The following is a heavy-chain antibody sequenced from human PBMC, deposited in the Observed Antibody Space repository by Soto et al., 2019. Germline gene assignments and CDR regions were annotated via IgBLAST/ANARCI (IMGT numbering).Heavy chain of an antibody. CDR2: ISYDGSNK. Sequence: QVQLVESGGGVVQPGRSLRLSCAASGFTFSSYGRHWVRQAPGKGLEWVAVISYDGSNKYYADSLKGRFTISRDNSKNTLYLQMNSLRAEDTAVYYCAKEWVYDTSGWSFDYWGQGTLVTVSS. D-gene: IGHD3-22*01. CDR1: GFTFSSYG. V-gene: IGHV3-30*18. CDR3: AKEWVYDTSGWSFDY. J-gene: IGHJ4*02.